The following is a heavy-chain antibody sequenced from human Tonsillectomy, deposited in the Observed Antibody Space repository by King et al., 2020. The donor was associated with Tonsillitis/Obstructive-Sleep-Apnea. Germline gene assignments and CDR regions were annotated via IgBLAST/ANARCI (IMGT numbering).Heavy chain of an antibody. J-gene: IGHJ3*02. V-gene: IGHV4-34*11. D-gene: IGHD3-9*01. CDR1: GGSFSGYY. CDR3: ARDQETGDAFDI. Sequence: QLQQWGAGLLKPSETLSLTCAVYGGSFSGYYWSWIRQPPGKGLEWIGYIYYSGSTNYNPSLKSRVTISVDTSKNQFSLKLSSVTAADTAVYYCARDQETGDAFDIWGQGTMVAVSS. CDR2: IYYSGST.